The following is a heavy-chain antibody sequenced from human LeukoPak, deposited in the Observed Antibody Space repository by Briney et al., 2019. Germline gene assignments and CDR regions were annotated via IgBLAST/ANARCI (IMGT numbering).Heavy chain of an antibody. J-gene: IGHJ6*02. Sequence: ASVKVSCKASGGTFSSYAISWVRQAPGQGLEWMGGIIPIFGTANYAQKFQGRVTITTDESTSTAYLQWSSLKASNTAMYYCARRQGHYYYGMDVWGQGTTVTVSS. CDR1: GGTFSSYA. V-gene: IGHV1-69*05. CDR3: ARRQGHYYYGMDV. CDR2: IIPIFGTA.